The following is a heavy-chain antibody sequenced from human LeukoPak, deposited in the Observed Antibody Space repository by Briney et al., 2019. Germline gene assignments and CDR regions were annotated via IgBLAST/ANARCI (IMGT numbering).Heavy chain of an antibody. D-gene: IGHD1-1*01. Sequence: ASVKVSCRASEYTFTGYHMHWVRQAPGQGLEWMGWINPNSGGTNYAQKFQGRVTLTRDTSISTAYMELSSLRSDDTAVYYCSRSATGTEYDASDIWGQGTMVTVSS. CDR2: INPNSGGT. J-gene: IGHJ3*02. CDR3: SRSATGTEYDASDI. V-gene: IGHV1-2*02. CDR1: EYTFTGYH.